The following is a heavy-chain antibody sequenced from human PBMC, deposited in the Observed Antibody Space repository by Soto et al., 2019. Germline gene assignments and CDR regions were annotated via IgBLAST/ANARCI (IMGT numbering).Heavy chain of an antibody. V-gene: IGHV1-18*01. CDR2: ISAYNGNT. CDR1: GYTFTSYG. Sequence: GASVKVSCKAPGYTFTSYGISWVRQAPGQGLEWMGWISAYNGNTNYAQKLQGRVTMTTDTSTSTAYMELRSLRSDDAAVYYCARRRHCSSTSCYYYYYYGMEVWGQGTTVTVSS. J-gene: IGHJ6*02. D-gene: IGHD2-2*01. CDR3: ARRRHCSSTSCYYYYYYGMEV.